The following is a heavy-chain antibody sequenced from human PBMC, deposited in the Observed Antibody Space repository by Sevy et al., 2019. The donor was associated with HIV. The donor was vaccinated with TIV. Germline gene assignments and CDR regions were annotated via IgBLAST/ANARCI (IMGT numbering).Heavy chain of an antibody. Sequence: SETLSLTCTVSGGSISSSNYYWGWIRQPPGKGLEWIGNVYYSGSSYYNPSLNSRVTISVVTSKNQFSLKLTSVTAADTAVYYCAGFEYGDYTNLFDPWGQGTLVTVSS. D-gene: IGHD4-17*01. CDR1: GGSISSSNYY. V-gene: IGHV4-39*01. CDR3: AGFEYGDYTNLFDP. J-gene: IGHJ5*02. CDR2: VYYSGSS.